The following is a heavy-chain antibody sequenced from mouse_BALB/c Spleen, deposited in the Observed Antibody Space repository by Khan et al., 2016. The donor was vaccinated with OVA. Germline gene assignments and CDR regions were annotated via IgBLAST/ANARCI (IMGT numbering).Heavy chain of an antibody. Sequence: QVTLKESGPGILQPSQTLSLTCSFSGFSLSSSGMGVGWIRQPSGKGLEWLAHIWWDDDKRYNPALKSRLTVSKDTSTNQVFLKIASVDTADTATYYLARIGWLRYYAMDYWGQGTSVHVSS. J-gene: IGHJ4*01. D-gene: IGHD2-2*01. CDR3: ARIGWLRYYAMDY. CDR1: GFSLSSSGMG. V-gene: IGHV8-8*01. CDR2: IWWDDDK.